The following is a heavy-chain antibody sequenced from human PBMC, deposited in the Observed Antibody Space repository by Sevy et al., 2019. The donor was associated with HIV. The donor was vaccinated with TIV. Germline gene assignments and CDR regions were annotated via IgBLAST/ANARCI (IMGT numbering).Heavy chain of an antibody. J-gene: IGHJ4*02. Sequence: ASVKVSCKASGGTFSSYAISWVRQAPGQGLEWMGGIIPIFGTANYAQKFQGRVTITADKSMSTAYMELSSLRSEDTAVYYCARVPTYYDILTGYYPNPYYFDYWGQGTLVTVSS. CDR1: GGTFSSYA. V-gene: IGHV1-69*06. D-gene: IGHD3-9*01. CDR2: IIPIFGTA. CDR3: ARVPTYYDILTGYYPNPYYFDY.